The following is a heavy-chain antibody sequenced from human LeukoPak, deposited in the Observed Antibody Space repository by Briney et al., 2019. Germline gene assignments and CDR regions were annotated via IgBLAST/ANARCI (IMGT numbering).Heavy chain of an antibody. V-gene: IGHV3-21*01. CDR2: ISSTSRYM. D-gene: IGHD3-3*01. CDR3: ARVHVLRLLEWQVNYMDV. J-gene: IGHJ6*03. Sequence: GGSLRLSCAASGFTFSSYSMNWVRQAPGKGLEWVSSISSTSRYMYYVDSVKGRFTISRDDARNSLYLQMNSLRADDTAVYYCARVHVLRLLEWQVNYMDVWGKGTTVTVSS. CDR1: GFTFSSYS.